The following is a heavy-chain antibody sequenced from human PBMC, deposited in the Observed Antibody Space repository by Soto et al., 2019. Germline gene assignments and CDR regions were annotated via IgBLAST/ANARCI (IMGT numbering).Heavy chain of an antibody. Sequence: PSETLSLTCTVYGGSISSYYWSWIRQPPGKGLEWIGYIYYSGSTNYNPSLKSRVTISVDTSKNQFSLKLSSVTAADTAVYYCARDSPPIAARRDAGYWGQGTLVTVSS. CDR2: IYYSGST. CDR3: ARDSPPIAARRDAGY. J-gene: IGHJ4*02. V-gene: IGHV4-59*01. D-gene: IGHD6-6*01. CDR1: GGSISSYY.